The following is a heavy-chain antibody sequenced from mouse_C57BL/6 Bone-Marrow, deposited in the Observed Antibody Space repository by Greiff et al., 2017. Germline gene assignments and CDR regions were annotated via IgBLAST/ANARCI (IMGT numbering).Heavy chain of an antibody. Sequence: DVQLQESGAELVKPGASVKLSCPASGFNIKDYYMHWVKQRTDPGLEWIGRIDPEDGETKYAPKFPGKATRTADTSSNTAYLQLSSLTSEDTAVYYCARSDYITTQNWGQGASVTGSS. CDR1: GFNIKDYY. CDR3: ARSDYITTQN. J-gene: IGHJ4*01. D-gene: IGHD1-2*01. V-gene: IGHV14-2*01. CDR2: IDPEDGET.